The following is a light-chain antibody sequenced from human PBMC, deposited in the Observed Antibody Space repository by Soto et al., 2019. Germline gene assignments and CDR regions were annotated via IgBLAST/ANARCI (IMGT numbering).Light chain of an antibody. V-gene: IGKV3-20*01. CDR3: QQYGSSPIT. Sequence: EVVLTQSPGTLSLSPGERAALSCRASQSVSSNYLAWYQQKPGQAPRLLIYGASTRATGIPARFSGSGSETDFSLTINRLEPEDFAVYFCQQYGSSPITFGQGTRLEIK. J-gene: IGKJ5*01. CDR2: GAS. CDR1: QSVSSNY.